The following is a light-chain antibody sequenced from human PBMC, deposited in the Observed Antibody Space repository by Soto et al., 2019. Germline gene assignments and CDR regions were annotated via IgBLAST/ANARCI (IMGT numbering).Light chain of an antibody. CDR2: AAC. J-gene: IGKJ4*01. CDR1: QTISSY. Sequence: SKMSHSPPHAPXXVEDXVTFXXRASQTISSYLNWYHQKAGKAPNLLICAACSLQSGVPSRLSGGGGRTDWTLSSTALQPERVGAYYWQQSGSTPGTFGGGTRV. V-gene: IGKV1-39*01. CDR3: QQSGSTPGT.